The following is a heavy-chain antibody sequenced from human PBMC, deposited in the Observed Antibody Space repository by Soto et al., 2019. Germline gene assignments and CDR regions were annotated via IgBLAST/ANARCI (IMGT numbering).Heavy chain of an antibody. J-gene: IGHJ6*03. CDR1: GGSISSYY. Sequence: ETLSLTCTVSGGSISSYYWSWIRQPPGEGLEWIGYIYYSGSTNYNPSLKSRVTISVDTSKNQFSLKLSSVTAADTAVYYCARATIWFGELVDYYYYMDVWGKGTTVTVSS. CDR2: IYYSGST. CDR3: ARATIWFGELVDYYYYMDV. D-gene: IGHD3-10*01. V-gene: IGHV4-59*01.